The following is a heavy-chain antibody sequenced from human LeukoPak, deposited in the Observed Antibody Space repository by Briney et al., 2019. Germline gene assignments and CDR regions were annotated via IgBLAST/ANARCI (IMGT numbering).Heavy chain of an antibody. CDR3: ARASRYCSGGSCQKY. J-gene: IGHJ4*02. V-gene: IGHV3-33*01. D-gene: IGHD2-15*01. CDR2: MSPHAGYE. Sequence: GGSLRLSCAASGFTFSNYGIHWVRQAPGKGLGWVAVMSPHAGYEYYADSVQGRFTISRDNAKNSLYLQMNSLRAEDTAVYYCARASRYCSGGSCQKYWGQGTLVTVSS. CDR1: GFTFSNYG.